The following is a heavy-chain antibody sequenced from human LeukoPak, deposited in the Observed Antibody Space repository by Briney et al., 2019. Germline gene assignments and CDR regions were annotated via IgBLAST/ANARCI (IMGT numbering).Heavy chain of an antibody. CDR2: ISSDSDDT. CDR1: GFTFGTYS. V-gene: IGHV3-48*04. CDR3: ARDLRSGWFEEFSLDA. D-gene: IGHD6-19*01. Sequence: QTGGSLRLSCAASGFTFGTYSMNWVRQAPGKGLEWISYISSDSDDTYYADSVKGRFSISRDYAKNSLLLQMNSLTAEDTAVYYCARDLRSGWFEEFSLDAWGRGTLVTVSS. J-gene: IGHJ5*02.